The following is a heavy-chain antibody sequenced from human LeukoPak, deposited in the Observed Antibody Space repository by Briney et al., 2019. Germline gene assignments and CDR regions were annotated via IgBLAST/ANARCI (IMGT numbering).Heavy chain of an antibody. CDR1: GFPFNNYW. D-gene: IGHD6-19*01. V-gene: IGHV3-74*01. J-gene: IGHJ5*02. Sequence: PGGSVRLSCAASGFPFNNYWMHWVRQAPGKGLVWVSSINTDGRTTRYAASVQGRFTISRDNAKNTLYLQMNSLRDDDTAVYYCARAGASGWYAEGWFDPWGQGTLATVSS. CDR3: ARAGASGWYAEGWFDP. CDR2: INTDGRTT.